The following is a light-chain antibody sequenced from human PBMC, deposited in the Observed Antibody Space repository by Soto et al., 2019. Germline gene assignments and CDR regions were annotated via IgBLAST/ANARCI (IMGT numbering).Light chain of an antibody. CDR2: DVS. CDR1: SSDVGGYSY. Sequence: QSVLAQPRSVSGSPGQSVTISCTGTSSDVGGYSYVSWYQQHPGKAPKLMVYDVSKRPSGVPDRFSGSKSGNTASLTISGLQAEDEADYHCCSYAGSYTFLFGGGTKVTVL. CDR3: CSYAGSYTFL. V-gene: IGLV2-11*01. J-gene: IGLJ2*01.